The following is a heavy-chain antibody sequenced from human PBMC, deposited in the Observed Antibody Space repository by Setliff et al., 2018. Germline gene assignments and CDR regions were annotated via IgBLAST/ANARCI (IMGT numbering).Heavy chain of an antibody. D-gene: IGHD3-9*01. J-gene: IGHJ3*02. Sequence: PSETQSLTCTVSGGSISSYYWSWIRQPPGKGLEWIGYIYYSGSTNYNPSLKSRVTISVDTSKNQFSLKLSSVTAADTAVYYCARGVLRYFDWLLSGDAFDIWGQGTMVTVSS. CDR3: ARGVLRYFDWLLSGDAFDI. CDR1: GGSISSYY. CDR2: IYYSGST. V-gene: IGHV4-59*01.